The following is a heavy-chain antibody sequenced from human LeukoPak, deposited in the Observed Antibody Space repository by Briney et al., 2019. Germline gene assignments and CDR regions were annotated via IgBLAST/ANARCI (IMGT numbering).Heavy chain of an antibody. J-gene: IGHJ3*02. CDR3: TKAAASRRRYDAFDI. V-gene: IGHV3-9*01. CDR2: ISWNGNSV. D-gene: IGHD1-1*01. Sequence: GGSLRLSCAASGFTFDDYVMHWVRQAPGKGLEWVSGISWNGNSVAYADSVKGRFTISRDNAKNSLYLQMNSLRPEDTALYYCTKAAASRRRYDAFDIWGQGTMVTVSS. CDR1: GFTFDDYV.